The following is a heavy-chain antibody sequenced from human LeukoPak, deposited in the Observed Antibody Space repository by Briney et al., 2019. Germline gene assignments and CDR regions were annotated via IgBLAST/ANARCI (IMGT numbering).Heavy chain of an antibody. D-gene: IGHD3-10*01. V-gene: IGHV4-59*11. CDR2: IYYSGST. J-gene: IGHJ5*02. CDR1: GGSISSHY. CDR3: ARERGVAGP. Sequence: SETLSLTCTVSGGSISSHYWSWIRQPPGKGLEWIGYIYYSGSTNYNPSLESRVTISVDTSKNQFSLKLSSVTAADTAVYYCARERGVAGPWGQGTLVTVSS.